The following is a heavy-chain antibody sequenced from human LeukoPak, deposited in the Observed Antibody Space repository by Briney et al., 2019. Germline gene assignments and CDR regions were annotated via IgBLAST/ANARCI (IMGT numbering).Heavy chain of an antibody. CDR3: ARGTMVRGVMYYYYMDV. V-gene: IGHV4-39*07. D-gene: IGHD3-10*01. J-gene: IGHJ6*03. CDR2: IYYSGST. CDR1: GGSISSSSYY. Sequence: SETLSLTCTVSGGSISSSSYYWGWIRQPPGKGLEWIGSIYYSGSTYYNPSLKSRVTISVDTSKNQFSLKLSSVTAADTAVYYCARGTMVRGVMYYYYMDVWGKGTTVTISS.